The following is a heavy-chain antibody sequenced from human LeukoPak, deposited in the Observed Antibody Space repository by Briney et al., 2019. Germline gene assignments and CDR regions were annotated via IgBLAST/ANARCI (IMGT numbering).Heavy chain of an antibody. D-gene: IGHD6-13*01. CDR3: ARVLSLRVKKQQLVRYGMDV. CDR2: INHSGST. CDR1: GGSFSGYY. V-gene: IGHV4-34*01. J-gene: IGHJ6*02. Sequence: PSETLSLTCAVYGGSFSGYYWSWIRQPPGKGLVWIGEINHSGSTNYTPSLKSRVTISVDTSKNQFSLKLSSVTAADTAVYYCARVLSLRVKKQQLVRYGMDVWGQGTTVTVSS.